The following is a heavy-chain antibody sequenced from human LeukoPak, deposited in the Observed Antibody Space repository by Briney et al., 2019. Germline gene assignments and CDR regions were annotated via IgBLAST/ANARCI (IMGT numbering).Heavy chain of an antibody. D-gene: IGHD3-22*01. CDR1: GYTFTSYG. V-gene: IGHV1-18*01. J-gene: IGHJ4*02. CDR2: ISAYNGNT. Sequence: ASVKVSCKASGYTFTSYGISWVRRAPGQGLEWMGWISAYNGNTNYAQKLQGRVTMTTDTSTSTAYMERRSLRSDDTAVYYCARHDSNAGFDYWGQGTLATVSS. CDR3: ARHDSNAGFDY.